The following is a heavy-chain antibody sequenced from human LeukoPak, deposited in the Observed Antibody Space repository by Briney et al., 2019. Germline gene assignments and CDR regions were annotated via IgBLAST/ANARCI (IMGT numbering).Heavy chain of an antibody. CDR3: ATNNYDSSGSTSLFDY. J-gene: IGHJ4*02. D-gene: IGHD3-22*01. V-gene: IGHV4-39*01. Sequence: SETLSLTCTVSGGSISSSSHYWGWIRQPPGKGLEWIGSIYYSGSTYYNPSLKSRVTTSVDTSKNQFSLKLSSVTAADTAVYYCATNNYDSSGSTSLFDYWGQGTLVTVSS. CDR2: IYYSGST. CDR1: GGSISSSSHY.